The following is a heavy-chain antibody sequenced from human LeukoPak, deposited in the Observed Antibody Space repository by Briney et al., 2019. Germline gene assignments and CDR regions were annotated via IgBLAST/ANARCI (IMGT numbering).Heavy chain of an antibody. CDR2: INPNSGGT. D-gene: IGHD3-16*01. CDR3: ARVRTALGDAVDAFDI. CDR1: GYTFTGYY. V-gene: IGHV1-2*02. J-gene: IGHJ3*02. Sequence: ASVTVSCKASGYTFTGYYMHWVRQAPGQGLEWMGWINPNSGGTNYAQKFQGRVTMTRDTSISTAYMELSRLRSDDTAVYYCARVRTALGDAVDAFDIWGQGTMVTVSS.